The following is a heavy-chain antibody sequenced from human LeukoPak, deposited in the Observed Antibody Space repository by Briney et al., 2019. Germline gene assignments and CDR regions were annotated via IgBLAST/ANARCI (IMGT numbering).Heavy chain of an antibody. CDR1: GFTFSSYA. V-gene: IGHV3-30*04. CDR2: ISYDGSNK. D-gene: IGHD3-10*01. CDR3: ARGADRFGESLQNY. J-gene: IGHJ4*02. Sequence: GGSLRLSCAASGFTFSSYAMHWVRQAPGKGPEWVAVISYDGSNKYYADSVKGRFTISRDNSKNTLYLQMNSLRAEDTAVYYCARGADRFGESLQNYWGQGTLVTVSS.